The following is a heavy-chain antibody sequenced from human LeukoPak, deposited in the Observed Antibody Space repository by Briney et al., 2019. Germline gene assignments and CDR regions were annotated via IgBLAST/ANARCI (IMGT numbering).Heavy chain of an antibody. D-gene: IGHD3-10*01. V-gene: IGHV3-33*01. CDR1: GFTFSSYG. Sequence: GGSLRLSCAPPGFTFSSYGMHRVRQAPGRGREWVAVIWYDGSNKYYGDSVKGRFTISRDNSKNTLYLQMNSLRAEDTAVYYCARRFGELVDYWGQGTLVTVSS. CDR3: ARRFGELVDY. CDR2: IWYDGSNK. J-gene: IGHJ4*02.